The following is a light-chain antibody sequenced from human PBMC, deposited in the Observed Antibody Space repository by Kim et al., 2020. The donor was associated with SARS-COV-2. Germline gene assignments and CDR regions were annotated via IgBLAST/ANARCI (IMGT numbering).Light chain of an antibody. Sequence: QLVLTQSPSASASLGASVKLTCTLSSGHSSYAIAWHQQQPEKGPRYLMKLNSDGSHSKGDGIPDRFSGSSSGAERYLTISSLQSEDEADYCCQTWGTGTVVFGGGTQLTVL. V-gene: IGLV4-69*01. CDR1: SGHSSYA. J-gene: IGLJ2*01. CDR2: LNSDGSH. CDR3: QTWGTGTVV.